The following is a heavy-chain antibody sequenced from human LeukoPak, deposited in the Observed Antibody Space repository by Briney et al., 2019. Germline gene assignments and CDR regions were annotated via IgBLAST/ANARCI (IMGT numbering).Heavy chain of an antibody. D-gene: IGHD3-10*01. J-gene: IGHJ6*02. CDR1: GYTFTSYG. CDR2: ISAYNGNT. Sequence: ASVKVSCKASGYTFTSYGISWVRQAPGQGLEWMGWISAYNGNTNYAQKLQGRVTMTTDTSTSTAYMELRSLRSDDTAVYYCASGWSGSPFSYYGMDVWGQGTTVTVSS. CDR3: ASGWSGSPFSYYGMDV. V-gene: IGHV1-18*01.